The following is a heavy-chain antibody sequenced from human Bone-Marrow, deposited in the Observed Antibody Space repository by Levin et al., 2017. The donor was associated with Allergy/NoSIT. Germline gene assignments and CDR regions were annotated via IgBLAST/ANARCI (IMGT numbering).Heavy chain of an antibody. CDR3: ARYHFRSGTYFLDYYYFMDV. CDR2: LSSLFPP. D-gene: IGHD3-10*01. CDR1: GGSISSADFF. V-gene: IGHV4-30-4*01. Sequence: LSLPFPVSGGSISSADFFWSWIRQPPFPFLSFLFSLSSLFPPYYIPSLKSRVTISVDTSKNQFSLKLSSVTAADTAVYYCARYHFRSGTYFLDYYYFMDVWGKGTTVTVSS. J-gene: IGHJ6*03.